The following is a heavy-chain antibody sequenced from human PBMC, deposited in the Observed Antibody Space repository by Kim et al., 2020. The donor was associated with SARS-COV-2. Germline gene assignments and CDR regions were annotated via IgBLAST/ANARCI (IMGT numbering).Heavy chain of an antibody. CDR3: VRDLTKSTGDSQY. CDR1: GYTFIAYY. Sequence: ASVKVSCKASGYTFIAYYIHWVRQAPGQGLEWMGWINPNNGGTNYAQNLQGRVTMTRDTSISTAYMELSSLRSDDTAVYYCVRDLTKSTGDSQYWGQGTLVTVSP. D-gene: IGHD2-8*01. J-gene: IGHJ1*01. CDR2: INPNNGGT. V-gene: IGHV1-2*02.